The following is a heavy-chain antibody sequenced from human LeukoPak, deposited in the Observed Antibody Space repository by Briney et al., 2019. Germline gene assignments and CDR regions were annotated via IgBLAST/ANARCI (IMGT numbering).Heavy chain of an antibody. Sequence: ETLXXTCAVYGGSFSGYYWSWIRQPPGKGLEWIGEINHSGSTNYNPSLKSRVTISVDTSKNQFSLKLRSVTAADTAVYYWXRGAMSGSHFDYWGQGTLVTVSS. D-gene: IGHD1-26*01. CDR1: GGSFSGYY. J-gene: IGHJ4*02. CDR3: XRGAMSGSHFDY. V-gene: IGHV4-34*01. CDR2: INHSGST.